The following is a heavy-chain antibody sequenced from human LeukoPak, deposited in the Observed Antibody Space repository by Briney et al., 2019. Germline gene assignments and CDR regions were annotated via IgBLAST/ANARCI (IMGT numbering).Heavy chain of an antibody. J-gene: IGHJ6*02. D-gene: IGHD6-13*01. CDR2: INSDGSST. CDR3: AREGVWRQQLVDYYYGMDV. V-gene: IGHV3-74*01. CDR1: GFTFSIYA. Sequence: GGSLRLSCAASGFTFSIYAMSWVRQAPGKGLVWVSRINSDGSSTSYADSVKGRFTISRDNAKNTLYLQMNSLRAEDTAVYYCAREGVWRQQLVDYYYGMDVWGQGTTVTVSS.